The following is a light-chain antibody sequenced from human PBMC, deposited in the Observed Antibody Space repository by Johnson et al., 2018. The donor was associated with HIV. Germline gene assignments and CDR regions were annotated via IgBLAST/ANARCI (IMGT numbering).Light chain of an antibody. J-gene: IGLJ1*01. Sequence: QSVLTQPPSGSAAPGQKVTISCSGSSSNIGNNYVSWYQQHPGTAPKLLIYDNIKRPSGIPDRFAGSKSARSATMGITGLQTGDEADYDCGIWARGLSAYVFGPGTKVTVL. CDR1: SSNIGNNY. V-gene: IGLV1-51*01. CDR2: DNI. CDR3: GIWARGLSAYV.